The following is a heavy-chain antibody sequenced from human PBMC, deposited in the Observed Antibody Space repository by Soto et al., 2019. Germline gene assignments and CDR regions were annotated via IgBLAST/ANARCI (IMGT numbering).Heavy chain of an antibody. CDR3: ARGTVDADCGGDCSLDY. Sequence: QVQLQESGPGLVKPSQTLSLTCTVSGGSISSGGYYWSWIRQHPGKGLEWIGYIYYSGSTYYNPSLKSRVTISIDTSKHQFSLKLSSVTAADTAVYYCARGTVDADCGGDCSLDYWGQGTLVTVSS. V-gene: IGHV4-31*03. J-gene: IGHJ4*02. CDR1: GGSISSGGYY. D-gene: IGHD2-21*02. CDR2: IYYSGST.